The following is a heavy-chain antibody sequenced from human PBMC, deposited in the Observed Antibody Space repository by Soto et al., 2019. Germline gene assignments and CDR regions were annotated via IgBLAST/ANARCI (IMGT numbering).Heavy chain of an antibody. CDR3: ARELSPQEWNDAGNAFDI. CDR1: GYTFTSYG. CDR2: ISAYNGNT. Sequence: ASVKVSCQASGYTFTSYGISWVRQAPGQGLEWMGWISAYNGNTNYAQKLQGRVTMTTDTSTSTAYMELRSLRSDDTAVYYCARELSPQEWNDAGNAFDIWGQGTMVTVSS. V-gene: IGHV1-18*01. J-gene: IGHJ3*02. D-gene: IGHD1-1*01.